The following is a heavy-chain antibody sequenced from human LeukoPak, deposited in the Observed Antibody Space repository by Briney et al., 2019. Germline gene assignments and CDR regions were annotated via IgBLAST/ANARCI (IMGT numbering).Heavy chain of an antibody. V-gene: IGHV1-46*01. CDR2: INPSGGST. Sequence: ASVKVSCKACVYTFTSYYMHWVRQAPGQGLEWMGIINPSGGSTSYAQKFQGRVTMTRDMSTSTVYMELSSLRSEDTAVYYCARSRIVATILEGNWFAPWGQGTLVTVSS. D-gene: IGHD5-12*01. CDR1: VYTFTSYY. J-gene: IGHJ5*02. CDR3: ARSRIVATILEGNWFAP.